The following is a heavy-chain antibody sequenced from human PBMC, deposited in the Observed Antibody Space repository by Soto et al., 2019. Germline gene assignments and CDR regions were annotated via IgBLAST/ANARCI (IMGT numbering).Heavy chain of an antibody. Sequence: PGGSLRLSCAATGFTINHNYMSWVRQAPGKGLEWVSIIYSSGPIFYADSVRGRLTISRDNSKNMLYLQMNNLTVAETAIYYCARKRYFDSWGQGTSVTISS. CDR1: GFTINHNY. CDR3: ARKRYFDS. J-gene: IGHJ4*02. D-gene: IGHD6-25*01. V-gene: IGHV3-53*01. CDR2: IYSSGPI.